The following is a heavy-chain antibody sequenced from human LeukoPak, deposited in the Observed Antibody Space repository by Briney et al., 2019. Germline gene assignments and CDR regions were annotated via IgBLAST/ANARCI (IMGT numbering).Heavy chain of an antibody. CDR1: GYTFTSYG. V-gene: IGHV1-46*01. CDR2: INPSGGST. J-gene: IGHJ4*02. D-gene: IGHD3-9*01. Sequence: ASVKVSCKASGYTFTSYGISWVRQAPGQGLEWMGIINPSGGSTSYAQKFQGRVTMTRDMSTSTVYMELSSLRSEDTAVYYCARGPHGRIYDILTGFDYWGQGTLVTVSS. CDR3: ARGPHGRIYDILTGFDY.